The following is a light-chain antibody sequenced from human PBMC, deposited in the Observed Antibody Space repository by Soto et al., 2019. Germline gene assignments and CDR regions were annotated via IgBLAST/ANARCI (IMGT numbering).Light chain of an antibody. V-gene: IGLV3-1*01. CDR2: QDK. CDR1: NLGSKY. Sequence: SYELTQPPSVSVSPGQTATITCSGDNLGSKYVCWYQQRPGQSPVLVMYQDKYRPSGIPDRFSGANSGSTATLTITGTQAMDEAVYYCQAWDSITYVVFGGGTKLTVL. J-gene: IGLJ2*01. CDR3: QAWDSITYVV.